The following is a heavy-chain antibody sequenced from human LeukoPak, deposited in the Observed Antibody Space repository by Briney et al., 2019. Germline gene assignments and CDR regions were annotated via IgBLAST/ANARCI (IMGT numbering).Heavy chain of an antibody. CDR3: ARIAAAGMRWGNWFDP. J-gene: IGHJ5*02. CDR1: GYTFTSYY. D-gene: IGHD6-13*01. V-gene: IGHV1-46*01. CDR2: INPSGGST. Sequence: ASVKVSCKTSGYTFTSYYMHWVRQAPGQGLEWMGIINPSGGSTSYAQKFQGRVTMTRDMSTSTVYMELSSLRSEDTAVYYCARIAAAGMRWGNWFDPWGQGTLVTVSS.